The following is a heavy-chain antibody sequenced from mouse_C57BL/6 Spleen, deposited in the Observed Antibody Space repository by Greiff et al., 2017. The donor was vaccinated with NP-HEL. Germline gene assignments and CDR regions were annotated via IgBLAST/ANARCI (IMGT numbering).Heavy chain of an antibody. CDR2: IDPSDSYT. V-gene: IGHV1-69*01. J-gene: IGHJ4*01. CDR1: GYTFTSYW. D-gene: IGHD2-12*01. CDR3: ARRSYSAMDY. Sequence: QVQLQQPGAELVMPGASVKLSCKASGYTFTSYWMHWVKQRPGQGLEWIGEIDPSDSYTNYNGKFKGKATLTADKSSSTAYMQLSSLTSEDSAVYFCARRSYSAMDYWGQGTSVTVSS.